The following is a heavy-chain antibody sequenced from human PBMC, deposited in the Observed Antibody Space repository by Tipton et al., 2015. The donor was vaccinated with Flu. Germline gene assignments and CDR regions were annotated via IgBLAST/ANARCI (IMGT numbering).Heavy chain of an antibody. J-gene: IGHJ4*02. CDR2: IYPSGTT. CDR1: SGSIRSTNYF. Sequence: TLSLTCTVSSGSIRSTNYFCAWIRQPPGKRLELIGSIYPSGTTYYNPSLKSRVTISVDTSKSQFSLKLSSVTAADTAVYYCAGRGYSGHDNVYWGQGVLVTVSS. V-gene: IGHV4-39*01. CDR3: AGRGYSGHDNVY. D-gene: IGHD5-12*01.